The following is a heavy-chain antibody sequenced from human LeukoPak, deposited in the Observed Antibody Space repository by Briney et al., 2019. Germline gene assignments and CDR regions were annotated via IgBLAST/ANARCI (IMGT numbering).Heavy chain of an antibody. CDR2: IYPGDSDT. CDR3: ARHDSSGYYGFGNAFDI. J-gene: IGHJ3*02. Sequence: GESLKISCKGSGYSFTSYWIGWVRQMPGKGLEWMGIIYPGDSDTRYSPSFQGQVTISADKSISTAYLQWSSLKASGTAMYYCARHDSSGYYGFGNAFDIWGQGTMVTVSS. V-gene: IGHV5-51*01. D-gene: IGHD3-22*01. CDR1: GYSFTSYW.